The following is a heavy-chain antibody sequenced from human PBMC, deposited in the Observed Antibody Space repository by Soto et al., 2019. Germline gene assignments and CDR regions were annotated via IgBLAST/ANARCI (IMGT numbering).Heavy chain of an antibody. J-gene: IGHJ4*02. CDR3: ASHYDFWSGKNY. Sequence: VKVSCKASGGTFSSYAISWVRQAPGQGLEWMGGIIPIFGTANYAQKFQGRVTITADESTSTAYMELSSLRSEDTAVYYCASHYDFWSGKNYWGQGTLVTVSS. CDR1: GGTFSSYA. V-gene: IGHV1-69*13. D-gene: IGHD3-3*01. CDR2: IIPIFGTA.